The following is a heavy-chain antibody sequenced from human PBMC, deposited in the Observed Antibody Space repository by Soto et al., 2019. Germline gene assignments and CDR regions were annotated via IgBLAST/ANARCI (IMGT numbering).Heavy chain of an antibody. Sequence: ASGKVACKASGYSXTSYNMHWVRQAPGKRLEWMGIINPSGGSTSYAQKFQGRVTMTRDTSTSTVYMELSSLRSEDTAVYYCARDSSRGYSYAANWFDPWGQGTLVTVSS. CDR2: INPSGGST. V-gene: IGHV1-46*01. CDR1: GYSXTSYN. CDR3: ARDSSRGYSYAANWFDP. D-gene: IGHD5-18*01. J-gene: IGHJ5*02.